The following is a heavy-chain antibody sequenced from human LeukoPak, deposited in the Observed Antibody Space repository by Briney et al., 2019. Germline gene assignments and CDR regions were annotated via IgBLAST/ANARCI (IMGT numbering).Heavy chain of an antibody. CDR1: GFTFNSYA. CDR2: ISGSGGST. Sequence: GGSLRHSCAASGFTFNSYAMSWVRQAPGKGLEWFSAISGSGGSTYYADSVKGRFTISRDNSKNTLYLQMNSLRAEDAAVYYCAKYVVYCYGHPYYYYYGMDVWGQGTTGTVSS. D-gene: IGHD5-18*01. V-gene: IGHV3-23*01. J-gene: IGHJ6*02. CDR3: AKYVVYCYGHPYYYYYGMDV.